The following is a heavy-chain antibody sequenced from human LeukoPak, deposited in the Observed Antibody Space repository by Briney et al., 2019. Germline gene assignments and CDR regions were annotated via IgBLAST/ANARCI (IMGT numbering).Heavy chain of an antibody. CDR3: AKRGVVIRVILVGFHKEAYYFDS. Sequence: QSGGSLRLSCAASGFSFTNYAMSWVRQAPARGPEWLSSMKGGGETFYADSVKGRFTISRDNPKNTLYLQMNSLRAEDTAVYFCAKRGVVIRVILVGFHKEAYYFDSWGQGALVTVSS. D-gene: IGHD3-22*01. CDR2: MKGGGET. J-gene: IGHJ4*02. CDR1: GFSFTNYA. V-gene: IGHV3-23*01.